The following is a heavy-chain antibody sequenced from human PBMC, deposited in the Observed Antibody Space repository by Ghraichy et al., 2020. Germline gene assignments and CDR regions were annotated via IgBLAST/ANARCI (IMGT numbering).Heavy chain of an antibody. D-gene: IGHD2-21*01. Sequence: SETLSLTCTVSGGSISSYYWSWIRQPPGKGLEWIGYIYYSGSTNYNPSLKSRVTISVDTSKNQFSLKLSSVTAVDTAVYYCARGVLLGWFDPWGQGTLVTVSS. CDR1: GGSISSYY. J-gene: IGHJ5*02. V-gene: IGHV4-59*01. CDR3: ARGVLLGWFDP. CDR2: IYYSGST.